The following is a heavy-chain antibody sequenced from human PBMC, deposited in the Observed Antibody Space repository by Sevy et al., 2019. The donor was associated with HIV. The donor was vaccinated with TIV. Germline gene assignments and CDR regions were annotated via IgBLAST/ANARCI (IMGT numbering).Heavy chain of an antibody. J-gene: IGHJ5*01. V-gene: IGHV1-18*01. CDR3: ARDGDYGDYLWFES. Sequence: ASVKVSCKASGYPFTSFGFTWVRQAPGQGLQWLGWISTYNGNTYYAPNLQGRLTMTADTSTSTVYMDLRSLRSDDTAVYDCARDGDYGDYLWFESWGQGTPVTVSS. D-gene: IGHD4-17*01. CDR1: GYPFTSFG. CDR2: ISTYNGNT.